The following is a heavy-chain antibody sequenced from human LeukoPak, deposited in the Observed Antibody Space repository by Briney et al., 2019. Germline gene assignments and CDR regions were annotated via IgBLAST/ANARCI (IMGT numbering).Heavy chain of an antibody. J-gene: IGHJ6*02. CDR2: ISSSSSYT. CDR1: GFTFSDYY. Sequence: PGGSLRLSCAASGFTFSDYYMSWIRQAPGKGLEWVSYISSSSSYTNYADSVKGRFTISRDNSKNTLYLQVNSLRGEDTAVYYCAKGPYGSSWPDYYYYYGMDVWGQETTVTVSS. V-gene: IGHV3-11*05. D-gene: IGHD6-13*01. CDR3: AKGPYGSSWPDYYYYYGMDV.